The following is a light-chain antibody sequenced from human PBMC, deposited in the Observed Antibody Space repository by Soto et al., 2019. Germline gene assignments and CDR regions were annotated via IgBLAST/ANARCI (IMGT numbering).Light chain of an antibody. Sequence: SYELTQPPSLSEAPGKTASITCGGDNIGRKNVHWYQQKPGQAPVLVIYYDSDRPSGIPERFSGSNSGNTATLTISRVEAGDEADYYCQVWDSSSDHVVFGGGTKLTVL. CDR1: NIGRKN. CDR2: YDS. V-gene: IGLV3-21*04. J-gene: IGLJ2*01. CDR3: QVWDSSSDHVV.